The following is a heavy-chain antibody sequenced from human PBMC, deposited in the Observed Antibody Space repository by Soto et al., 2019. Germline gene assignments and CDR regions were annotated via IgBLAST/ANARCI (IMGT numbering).Heavy chain of an antibody. J-gene: IGHJ4*02. D-gene: IGHD3-3*01. Sequence: GGSLRLSCAASGFGFIRHSMSWVRQAPGKGLEWVSGLSGSGYSTYYAGSVSGRFTISRDNSRNTLYLQMNSLRADDTAVYYCAKSYLNEWHEYFFDSWGQGVLVTVSS. CDR2: LSGSGYST. CDR1: GFGFIRHS. CDR3: AKSYLNEWHEYFFDS. V-gene: IGHV3-23*01.